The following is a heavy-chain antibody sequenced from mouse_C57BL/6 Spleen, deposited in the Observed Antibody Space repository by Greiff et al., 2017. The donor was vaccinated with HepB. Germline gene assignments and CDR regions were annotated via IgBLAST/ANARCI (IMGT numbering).Heavy chain of an antibody. CDR2: IDPENGDT. Sequence: EVQVVESGPELVKPGASVKISCKASGYAFSSSWMNWVKQRPEQGLEWIGWIDPENGDTEYASKFQGKATITADTSSNTAYLQLSSLTSEDTAVYYCTTGYDRYYYAMDYWGQGTSVTVSS. J-gene: IGHJ4*01. V-gene: IGHV14-4*01. D-gene: IGHD2-3*01. CDR3: TTGYDRYYYAMDY. CDR1: GYAFSSSW.